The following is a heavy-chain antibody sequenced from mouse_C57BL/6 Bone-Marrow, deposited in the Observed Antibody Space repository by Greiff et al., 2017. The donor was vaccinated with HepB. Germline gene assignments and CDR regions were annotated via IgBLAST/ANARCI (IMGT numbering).Heavy chain of an antibody. CDR3: ARGLKQLSPTGGFAY. J-gene: IGHJ3*01. CDR2: IHPNSGST. CDR1: GYTFTSYW. D-gene: IGHD3-2*02. V-gene: IGHV1-64*01. Sequence: VQLQQPGAELVKPGASVKLSCKASGYTFTSYWMHWVKQRPGQGLEWIGMIHPNSGSTNYNEKFKSKATLTVDKSSSTAYMQLSSLTSEDSAVYYCARGLKQLSPTGGFAYWGQGTLVTVSA.